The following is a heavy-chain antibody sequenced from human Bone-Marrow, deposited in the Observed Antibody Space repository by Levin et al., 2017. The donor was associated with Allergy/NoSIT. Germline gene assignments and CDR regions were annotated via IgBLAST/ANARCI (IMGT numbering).Heavy chain of an antibody. D-gene: IGHD5-18*01. V-gene: IGHV4-59*01. Sequence: PSETLSLTCSVSGGSISGYYWSWIRQPPGKGLEWIAYISNYGGINYNPSLKSRVTISVDTSKNQSSLRLTSVTAADTAVYYCVGSRVDTAMVTLDYWGQGTLVTVSS. CDR2: ISNYGGI. J-gene: IGHJ4*02. CDR1: GGSISGYY. CDR3: VGSRVDTAMVTLDY.